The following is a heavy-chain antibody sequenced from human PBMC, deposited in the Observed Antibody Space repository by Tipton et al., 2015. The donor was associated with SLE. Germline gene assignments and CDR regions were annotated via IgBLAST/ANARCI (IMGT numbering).Heavy chain of an antibody. Sequence: SLRLSCAASGFTVSSNYMSWVRQAPGKGLEWVSVIYSGGSTYYADSVKGRFTISRDNSKNTLYLQMNSLRAEDTAVYYCARRSSGLDAFDIWGQGTMVTVSS. V-gene: IGHV3-53*01. D-gene: IGHD3-22*01. J-gene: IGHJ3*02. CDR2: IYSGGST. CDR1: GFTVSSNY. CDR3: ARRSSGLDAFDI.